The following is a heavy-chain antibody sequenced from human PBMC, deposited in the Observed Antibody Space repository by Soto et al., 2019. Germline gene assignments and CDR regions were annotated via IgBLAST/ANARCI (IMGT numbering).Heavy chain of an antibody. V-gene: IGHV3-53*01. J-gene: IGHJ3*02. CDR3: ARDRGYYDSSGLGNAFDI. CDR1: GFTVSSNY. D-gene: IGHD3-22*01. Sequence: GGSLRLSCAASGFTVSSNYMSWVRQAPGKGLEWVSVIYSGGSTYYADSVKGRFTISRDNSENTLYLQMNSLRAEDTAVYYCARDRGYYDSSGLGNAFDIWGQGTMVTVSS. CDR2: IYSGGST.